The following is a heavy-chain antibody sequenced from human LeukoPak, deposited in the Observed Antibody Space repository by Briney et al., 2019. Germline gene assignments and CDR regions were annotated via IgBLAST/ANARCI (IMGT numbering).Heavy chain of an antibody. CDR3: ARRSPIYYFDY. J-gene: IGHJ4*02. Sequence: KPGGSLRLSCAASGFTFSNYNMNWVRQAPGKGLEWVSSISSSNNYIYYADSVKGRFTISRDNAKNSLYLQMNSLKAEDTAVYYCARRSPIYYFDYWGQGTPVTVSS. CDR1: GFTFSNYN. V-gene: IGHV3-21*01. CDR2: ISSSNNYI.